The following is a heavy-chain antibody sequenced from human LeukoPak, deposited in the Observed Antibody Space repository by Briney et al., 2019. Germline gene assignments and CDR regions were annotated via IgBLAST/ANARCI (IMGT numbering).Heavy chain of an antibody. Sequence: SETLSLTCTVSGGSISTYYWYWIRQPPGKGLEWIGYIYYSGRTNYNPSLKSRVTMSVDTSNNQFSLKLSSVTAADTAVYYCASLVGGYDPGNSIWGQGTLVTVSS. D-gene: IGHD5-12*01. J-gene: IGHJ4*02. CDR1: GGSISTYY. CDR2: IYYSGRT. V-gene: IGHV4-59*08. CDR3: ASLVGGYDPGNSI.